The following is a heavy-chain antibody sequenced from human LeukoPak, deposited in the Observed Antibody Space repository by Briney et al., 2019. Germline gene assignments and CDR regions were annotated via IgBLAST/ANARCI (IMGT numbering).Heavy chain of an antibody. Sequence: PGGSLRLSCAASGFTFSIYWMSWGRQAPGKGLEGVANIKQDGSEKYYVDSVKGRFTISRDNAKNSPYLQMNSLRAEDTAVYYCARVRGYYYYMDVWGKGTTVTVSS. CDR2: IKQDGSEK. CDR3: ARVRGYYYYMDV. D-gene: IGHD3-3*01. V-gene: IGHV3-7*01. CDR1: GFTFSIYW. J-gene: IGHJ6*03.